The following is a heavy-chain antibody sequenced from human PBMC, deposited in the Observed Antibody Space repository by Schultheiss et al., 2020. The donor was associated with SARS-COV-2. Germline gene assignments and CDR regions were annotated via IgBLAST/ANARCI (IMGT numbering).Heavy chain of an antibody. CDR2: ISSSSRYT. CDR1: GFTFSSYA. V-gene: IGHV3-11*05. Sequence: GGSLRLSCAASGFTFSSYAVSWIRQAPGKGLEWVSYISSSSRYTNYADSVKGRFTISRDKAKNSLYLQMNSLRAEDTAVYYGARAEKWLAPDSWGKGTRVTVSS. D-gene: IGHD6-19*01. J-gene: IGHJ4*02. CDR3: ARAEKWLAPDS.